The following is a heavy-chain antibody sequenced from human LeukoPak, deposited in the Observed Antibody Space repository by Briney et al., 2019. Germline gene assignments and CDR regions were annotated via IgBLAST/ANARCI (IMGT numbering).Heavy chain of an antibody. CDR3: ARDRGSSRWYGFFQH. D-gene: IGHD6-13*01. J-gene: IGHJ1*01. CDR1: GGSISSGGYY. Sequence: SETLSLTCTVSGGSISSGGYYWSWIRQHPGKGLEWIGYIYYSGSTYYNPSLKSRVTISVDTSKNQFSLKLSSVTAADTAVYYCARDRGSSRWYGFFQHWGQGTLVTVSP. V-gene: IGHV4-31*03. CDR2: IYYSGST.